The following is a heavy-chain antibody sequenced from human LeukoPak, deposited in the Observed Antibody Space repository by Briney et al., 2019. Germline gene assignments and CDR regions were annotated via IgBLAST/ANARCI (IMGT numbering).Heavy chain of an antibody. CDR3: VRELSGSGNVYYFDH. D-gene: IGHD6-19*01. CDR1: GSTLSSER. Sequence: GGSLRLSGAGCGSTLSSERFKGVGEAPGKGLEWVSSITTTSSYILYADSVKGRFTISRDNAQNSLYLQMNSLRVEDTAVYYCVRELSGSGNVYYFDHWGQGTLVTVSS. J-gene: IGHJ4*02. V-gene: IGHV3-21*01. CDR2: ITTTSSYI.